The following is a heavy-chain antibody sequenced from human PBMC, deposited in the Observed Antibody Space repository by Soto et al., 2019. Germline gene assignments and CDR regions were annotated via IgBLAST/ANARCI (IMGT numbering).Heavy chain of an antibody. D-gene: IGHD1-26*01. V-gene: IGHV1-18*01. J-gene: IGHJ4*02. CDR1: GYPFTSYG. CDR3: ARDLGGSYYAPVDY. CDR2: ISAYNGNT. Sequence: QVQLVQSGAEVKKPGASVKVSCKASGYPFTSYGISWVRQAPGQGLAWMGWISAYNGNTKYAQKLQGRVTTTADTSTSTAYMELRLLRSDDTAVYYCARDLGGSYYAPVDYWGQGTLVTVSS.